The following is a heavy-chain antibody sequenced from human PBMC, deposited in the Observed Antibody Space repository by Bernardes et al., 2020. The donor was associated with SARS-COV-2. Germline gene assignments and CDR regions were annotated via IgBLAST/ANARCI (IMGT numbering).Heavy chain of an antibody. D-gene: IGHD3-10*01. CDR1: GFTFDDYA. Sequence: GGSLRLSCAASGFTFDDYAMHWVRQAPGKGLEWVSGISWNSGSIGYADSVKGRFTISRDNAKNSLYLQMSSLRAEDTALYYCAKDSSPLYYYGSGSSPTFDYWGQGTLVTVSS. CDR2: ISWNSGSI. CDR3: AKDSSPLYYYGSGSSPTFDY. J-gene: IGHJ4*02. V-gene: IGHV3-9*01.